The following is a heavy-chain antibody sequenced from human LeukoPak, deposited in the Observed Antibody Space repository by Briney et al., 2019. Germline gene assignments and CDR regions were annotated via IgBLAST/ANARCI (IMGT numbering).Heavy chain of an antibody. D-gene: IGHD1-26*01. CDR2: ISYDGSNK. J-gene: IGHJ3*02. CDR3: ASWSEGVGATVSAFDI. CDR1: GFTFSSYA. V-gene: IGHV3-30*04. Sequence: PGGSLRLSCAASGFTFSSYAMHWVRQAPGKGLEWVAVISYDGSNKYYADSVKGRFTISRDNSKNTLYLQMNSLRAEDTAVYYCASWSEGVGATVSAFDIWGQGTMVTVSS.